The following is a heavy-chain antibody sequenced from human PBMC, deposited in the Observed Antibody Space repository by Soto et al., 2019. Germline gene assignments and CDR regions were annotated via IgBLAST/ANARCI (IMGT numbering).Heavy chain of an antibody. Sequence: PGGSLRLSCAASGFTFCSYGMHWVRQAPGKGLEWVAVIWYDGSNKYYADSVKGRFTISRDNSKNTLYLQMNSLRAEDTAVYYCARDSARYYDILTGYPPFDYWGQGTLVTVSS. CDR2: IWYDGSNK. V-gene: IGHV3-33*01. CDR1: GFTFCSYG. J-gene: IGHJ4*02. CDR3: ARDSARYYDILTGYPPFDY. D-gene: IGHD3-9*01.